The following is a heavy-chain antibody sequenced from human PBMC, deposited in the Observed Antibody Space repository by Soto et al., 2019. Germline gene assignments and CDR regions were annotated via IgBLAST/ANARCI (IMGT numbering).Heavy chain of an antibody. J-gene: IGHJ5*02. Sequence: QLQLQESGSGLVKPSQTLSLTCAVSGGSISSGGYSWSWIRQPPGKGLEWIGYIYHSGSTYYNPSLKSRVTISVDRSKNQFSLKLSSVTAADTAVYYWAREESTMENWFDPWGQGTLVTVSS. CDR3: AREESTMENWFDP. V-gene: IGHV4-30-2*01. CDR2: IYHSGST. CDR1: GGSISSGGYS. D-gene: IGHD1-1*01.